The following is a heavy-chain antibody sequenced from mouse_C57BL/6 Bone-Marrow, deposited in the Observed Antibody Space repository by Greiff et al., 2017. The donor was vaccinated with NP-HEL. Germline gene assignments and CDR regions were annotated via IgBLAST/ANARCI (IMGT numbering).Heavy chain of an antibody. CDR2: IHPSDSDT. CDR1: GYTFTSYW. V-gene: IGHV1-74*01. J-gene: IGHJ4*01. CDR3: AISSYYYGSSSYAMDY. Sequence: QVHVKQPGAELVKPGASVKVSCKASGYTFTSYWMHWVKQRPGQGLEWIGRIHPSDSDTNYNQKFKGKATLTVDKSSSTAYMQLSSLTSEDSAVYYCAISSYYYGSSSYAMDYWGQGTSVTVSS. D-gene: IGHD1-1*01.